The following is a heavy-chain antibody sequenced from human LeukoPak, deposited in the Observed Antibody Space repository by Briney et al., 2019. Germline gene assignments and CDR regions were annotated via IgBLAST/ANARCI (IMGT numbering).Heavy chain of an antibody. CDR3: ARKYSSYGPFDY. J-gene: IGHJ4*02. CDR1: GYTFTSYY. CDR2: INPSGGST. D-gene: IGHD6-6*01. V-gene: IGHV1-46*01. Sequence: ASVKVSCKASGYTFTSYYMHWVRQAPGQGLEWMGIINPSGGSTSYAQKFQGRVTVTRDTSTSTVYMELSSLRSEDTAVYYCARKYSSYGPFDYWGQGTLVTVSS.